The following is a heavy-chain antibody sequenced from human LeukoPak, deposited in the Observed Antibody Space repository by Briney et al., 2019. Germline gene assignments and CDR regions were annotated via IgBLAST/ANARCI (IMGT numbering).Heavy chain of an antibody. J-gene: IGHJ6*03. D-gene: IGHD1-26*01. V-gene: IGHV3-30*04. Sequence: GRSLRLSCDASGFTFSTYPMHWVRQAPGKGLEWVALISHDGDNKDYADSVKGRLTISRDNSKNTLHLEMTSLRSEDTAIYYCATGALPIGFLQPIRPGDYYYNYMALWGKGTTVIVSS. CDR2: ISHDGDNK. CDR1: GFTFSTYP. CDR3: ATGALPIGFLQPIRPGDYYYNYMAL.